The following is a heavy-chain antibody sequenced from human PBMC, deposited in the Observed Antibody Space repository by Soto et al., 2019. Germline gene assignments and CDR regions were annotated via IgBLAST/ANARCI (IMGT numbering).Heavy chain of an antibody. CDR2: IYYSGST. V-gene: IGHV4-31*03. J-gene: IGHJ3*02. CDR1: GGSISSGGYY. Sequence: SETLSLTCTVSGGSISSGGYYWSWIRQHPGKGLEWMGYIYYSGSTYYNPSLKSRVTISVDTSKNQFSLKLSSVTAADTAVYYCARAKRTEPSAFAIWGHGTMLTVSS. D-gene: IGHD1-1*01. CDR3: ARAKRTEPSAFAI.